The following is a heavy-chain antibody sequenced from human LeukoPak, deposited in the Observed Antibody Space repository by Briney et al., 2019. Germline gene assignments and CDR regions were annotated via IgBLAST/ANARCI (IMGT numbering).Heavy chain of an antibody. CDR2: IRYDGSNK. CDR1: GFIFSNYW. V-gene: IGHV3-30*02. D-gene: IGHD2/OR15-2a*01. J-gene: IGHJ4*02. CDR3: ARDFYDGFALDY. Sequence: GGSLRLSCATSGFIFSNYWMSWVRQAPGKGLEWVAFIRYDGSNKDYADSVKGRFTISRDNARNSLYLQMDNLRAEDTGVYYCARDFYDGFALDYWGQGTLVTVSS.